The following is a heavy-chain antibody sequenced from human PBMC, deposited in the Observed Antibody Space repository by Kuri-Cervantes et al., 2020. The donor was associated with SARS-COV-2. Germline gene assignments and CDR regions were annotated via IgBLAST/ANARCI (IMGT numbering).Heavy chain of an antibody. J-gene: IGHJ6*02. V-gene: IGHV4-39*01. Sequence: SETLTPTCSVSGCSISSRSYYWGWIRQPPGKGLEWIGSIYYSGSTNYNPTLKSRVTISVDTSTNQFFLNLTSVTAADTAVYYCARQGGYYGMDVWGQGTTVTVSS. D-gene: IGHD3-22*01. CDR2: IYYSGST. CDR3: ARQGGYYGMDV. CDR1: GCSISSRSYY.